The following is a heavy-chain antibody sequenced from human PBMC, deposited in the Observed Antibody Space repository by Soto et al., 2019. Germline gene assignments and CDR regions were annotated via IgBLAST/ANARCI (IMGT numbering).Heavy chain of an antibody. V-gene: IGHV4-31*03. D-gene: IGHD3-22*01. CDR1: GGSISSGGYY. J-gene: IGHJ4*02. Sequence: NPSETLSLTCTVSGGSISSGGYYWSWIRQHPGKGLEWIGYIYYSGSTYYNPSLKSRVTISVDTSKNQFSLKLSSVTAADTAVYYCARDSNDSSGYRFDYWGQGTLVTVSS. CDR2: IYYSGST. CDR3: ARDSNDSSGYRFDY.